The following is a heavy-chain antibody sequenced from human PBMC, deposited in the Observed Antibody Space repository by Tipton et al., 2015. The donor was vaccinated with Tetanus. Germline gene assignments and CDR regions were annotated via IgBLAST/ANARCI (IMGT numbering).Heavy chain of an antibody. CDR1: GGSFSGNY. Sequence: TLSLTCAVSGGSFSGNYWSWIRQAPGKGLEWIGEINHRGGTMYNPSLKGRVTISGDTSKNQFSLRLSSVTAADTAVYYCARDHGITWGGMGYYYGMDVWGQGTTVTVSS. D-gene: IGHD3-16*01. J-gene: IGHJ6*02. V-gene: IGHV4-34*01. CDR3: ARDHGITWGGMGYYYGMDV. CDR2: INHRGGT.